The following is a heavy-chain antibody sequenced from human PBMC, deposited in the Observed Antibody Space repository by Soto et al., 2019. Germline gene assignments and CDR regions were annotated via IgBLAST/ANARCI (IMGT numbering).Heavy chain of an antibody. V-gene: IGHV3-15*01. J-gene: IGHJ4*02. CDR3: VRATYFSDSSGYTRCFDY. D-gene: IGHD3-22*01. Sequence: GSLRLSCASSGLTFSNVGMTWVRQAPGKGLEWVGRIKSKSDGETADVAAPVKGRFTTSRDESKNSVYLQMNSLKTEDTAVYYCVRATYFSDSSGYTRCFDYWGQGTLVTVSS. CDR1: GLTFSNVG. CDR2: IKSKSDGETA.